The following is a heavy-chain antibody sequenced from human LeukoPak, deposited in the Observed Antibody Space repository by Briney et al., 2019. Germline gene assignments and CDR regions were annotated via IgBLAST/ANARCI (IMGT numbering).Heavy chain of an antibody. CDR2: MNPKNGNR. V-gene: IGHV1-8*01. CDR1: GYSFGNYD. D-gene: IGHD4-17*01. CDR3: ARRGDFPPYYYYGMDV. Sequence: ASVKISCKTSGYSFGNYDINWVRQATGQGLEWMGWMNPKNGNRGYAQNFQGRVTMTRDTSTSTVYMELSSLRSEDTAVYYCARRGDFPPYYYYGMDVWGQGTTVTVSS. J-gene: IGHJ6*02.